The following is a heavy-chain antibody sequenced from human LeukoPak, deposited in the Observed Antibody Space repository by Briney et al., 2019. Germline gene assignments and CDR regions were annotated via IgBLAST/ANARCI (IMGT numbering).Heavy chain of an antibody. CDR2: ISSGSTYI. V-gene: IGHV3-21*01. J-gene: IGHJ4*02. D-gene: IGHD6-19*01. Sequence: PGGSLRLSRAASGFTFSSYSMNWVRQAPGKGLEWVSSISSGSTYIYYADSVKGRFTISRDNAKSSLYLQMNSLRAEDTAVYYCATQYSSAWKLFEYWGQGTLVTVSS. CDR1: GFTFSSYS. CDR3: ATQYSSAWKLFEY.